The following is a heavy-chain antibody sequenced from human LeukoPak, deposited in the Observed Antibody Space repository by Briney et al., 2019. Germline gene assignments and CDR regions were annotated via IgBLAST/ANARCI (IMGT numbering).Heavy chain of an antibody. CDR3: ARDQGVIAPPPYGLDV. CDR1: GGTFSSYA. D-gene: IGHD3-10*01. Sequence: ASVKVSCKASGGTFSSYAISWVRQAPGQGLEWMGGIIPILDIANYAQTFQGRVTITADKSTSTAYIELSSLSSEDTAVYYCARDQGVIAPPPYGLDVWGQGTTVTVSS. V-gene: IGHV1-69*10. J-gene: IGHJ6*02. CDR2: IIPILDIA.